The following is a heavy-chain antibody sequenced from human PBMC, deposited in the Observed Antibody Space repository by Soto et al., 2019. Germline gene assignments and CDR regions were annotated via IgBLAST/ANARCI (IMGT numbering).Heavy chain of an antibody. CDR3: ARDEVVGATDPCDY. V-gene: IGHV3-33*01. CDR1: GFTFSSYG. Sequence: QVQLVESGGGVVQPGRSLRLSCAASGFTFSSYGMHWVRQAPGKGLEWVAVIWYDGSNKYYADSVKGRFTISRDNSKNTLYLQMNSLRAEDTAVYYCARDEVVGATDPCDYWGQGTLVTVSS. D-gene: IGHD1-26*01. J-gene: IGHJ4*02. CDR2: IWYDGSNK.